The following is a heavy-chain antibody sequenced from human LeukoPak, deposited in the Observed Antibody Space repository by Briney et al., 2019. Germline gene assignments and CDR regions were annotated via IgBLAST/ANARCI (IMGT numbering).Heavy chain of an antibody. Sequence: SETLSLTCTVSGYSISSGYYWGWIRQPPGKGLEWIGSIYHGGSTYYNPSLKSRVTISVDTSKNQFSLKLSSVTAADTAVYYCARSWQKWELPHWFDPWGQGTLVTVSS. CDR2: IYHGGST. J-gene: IGHJ5*02. CDR1: GYSISSGYY. V-gene: IGHV4-38-2*02. D-gene: IGHD1-26*01. CDR3: ARSWQKWELPHWFDP.